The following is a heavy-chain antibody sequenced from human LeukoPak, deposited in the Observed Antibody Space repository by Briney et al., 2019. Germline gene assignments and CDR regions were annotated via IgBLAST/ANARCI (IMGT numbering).Heavy chain of an antibody. D-gene: IGHD6-13*01. Sequence: PGRSLRLSCAASGFTFSSYGMHWVRQAPGEGLEWVAVISYDGSNKYYADSVKGRFTISRDNSKNTLYLQMNSLRAEDTAVYYCAKSPYSSSWDFDYWGQGTLVTVSS. CDR1: GFTFSSYG. V-gene: IGHV3-30*18. CDR3: AKSPYSSSWDFDY. CDR2: ISYDGSNK. J-gene: IGHJ4*02.